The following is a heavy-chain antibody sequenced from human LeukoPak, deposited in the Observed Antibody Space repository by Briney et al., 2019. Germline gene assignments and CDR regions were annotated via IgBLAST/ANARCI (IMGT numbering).Heavy chain of an antibody. CDR2: INHSGST. J-gene: IGHJ5*02. V-gene: IGHV4-34*01. CDR1: GGSFSGYY. D-gene: IGHD2-15*01. Sequence: PSETLSLTCAVYGGSFSGYYWGWIRQPPGKGLEWIGEINHSGSTNYNPSLKSRVTISVDTSKNQFSLKLSSVTAADTAVYYCARERRYCSGGSCYSASVNWFDPRGQGTLVTVSS. CDR3: ARERRYCSGGSCYSASVNWFDP.